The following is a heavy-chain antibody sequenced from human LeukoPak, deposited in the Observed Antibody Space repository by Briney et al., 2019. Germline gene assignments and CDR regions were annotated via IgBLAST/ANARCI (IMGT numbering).Heavy chain of an antibody. J-gene: IGHJ4*02. CDR3: AGAWFYFDY. V-gene: IGHV3-30*03. CDR2: ISYDETNK. CDR1: GLSFSSYG. D-gene: IGHD6-19*01. Sequence: GGSLRLSCAASGLSFSSYGMHWVRQAPGKGLEWVAVISYDETNKYYADSVKGRFTIARDNSKNTLYLQMNNLRAEDTAVYYCAGAWFYFDYWGQGTLVTVSS.